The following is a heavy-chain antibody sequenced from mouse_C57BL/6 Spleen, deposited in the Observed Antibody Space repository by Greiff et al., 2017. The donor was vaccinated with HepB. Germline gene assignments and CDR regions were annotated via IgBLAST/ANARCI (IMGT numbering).Heavy chain of an antibody. J-gene: IGHJ4*01. CDR2: ISYDGSN. V-gene: IGHV3-6*01. CDR1: GYSITSGYY. CDR3: ARVGRDYDYYAMDY. Sequence: EVQLQESGPGLVKPSQSLSLTCSVTGYSITSGYYWNWIRQFPGNKLEWMGYISYDGSNNYNPSLKNRISITRDTSKNQFFLKLNSVTTEDTATYYCARVGRDYDYYAMDYWGQGTSVTVSS. D-gene: IGHD2-4*01.